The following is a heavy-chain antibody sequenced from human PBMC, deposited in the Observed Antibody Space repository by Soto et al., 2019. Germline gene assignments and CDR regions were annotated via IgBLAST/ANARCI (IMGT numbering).Heavy chain of an antibody. CDR2: IIPIFGTA. CDR1: GGTFSSYA. Sequence: QVQLVQSGAEVKKPGSSVKVSCKASGGTFSSYAISWVRQAPGQGLEWMGGIIPIFGTANYAQKFQGRVTITADESTSTAYMEPSSLISEDTAVYYCARDQGPAATTGDRYYGMDVWGQWTTVTVSS. D-gene: IGHD2-2*01. V-gene: IGHV1-69*01. J-gene: IGHJ6*02. CDR3: ARDQGPAATTGDRYYGMDV.